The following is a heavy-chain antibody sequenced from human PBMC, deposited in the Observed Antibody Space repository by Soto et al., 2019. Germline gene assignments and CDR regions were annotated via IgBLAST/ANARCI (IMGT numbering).Heavy chain of an antibody. Sequence: QVQLQESGPGLVKPSETLSLTCTVSGGSISSYYWSWIRQPPGKGLEWIGYIYYSGSTNYNPSLKSRVTTSVDTSKNQCSLKLSSVTAADTAVYYCARFYYGLGEDYWGQGTLVTVSS. V-gene: IGHV4-59*01. D-gene: IGHD3-10*01. CDR1: GGSISSYY. J-gene: IGHJ4*02. CDR2: IYYSGST. CDR3: ARFYYGLGEDY.